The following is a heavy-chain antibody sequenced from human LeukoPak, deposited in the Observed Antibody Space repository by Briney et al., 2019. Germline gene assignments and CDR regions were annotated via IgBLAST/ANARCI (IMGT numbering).Heavy chain of an antibody. J-gene: IGHJ6*03. D-gene: IGHD2-2*01. V-gene: IGHV1-69*05. CDR3: AREGRYCSSTSCYYYYYYMDV. CDR2: IIPIFGTA. Sequence: SVKVSCKASGGTFSSYAISWVRQAPGQGLEWMGRIIPIFGTANYAQKFQGRVTITTDESTSTAYMELSRLRSDDTAVYYCAREGRYCSSTSCYYYYYYMDVWGKGTTVTVSS. CDR1: GGTFSSYA.